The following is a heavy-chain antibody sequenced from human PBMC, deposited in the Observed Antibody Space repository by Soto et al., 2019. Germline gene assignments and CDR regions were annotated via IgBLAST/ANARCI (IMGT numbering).Heavy chain of an antibody. CDR3: ARVAEGIFGVSMDL. CDR1: GVTFSSYS. J-gene: IGHJ6*02. D-gene: IGHD3-3*01. Sequence: GESLRLSCAASGVTFSSYSMNWVRQAQGKGLEWVSSISSSSSYIYYADSVKGRFTISRDNAKNSLYLQMNSLTAEDTAVYYCARVAEGIFGVSMDLWGQGTTVTVSS. CDR2: ISSSSSYI. V-gene: IGHV3-21*01.